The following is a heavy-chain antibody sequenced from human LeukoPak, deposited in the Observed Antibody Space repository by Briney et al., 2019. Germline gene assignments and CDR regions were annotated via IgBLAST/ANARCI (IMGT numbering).Heavy chain of an antibody. Sequence: PSETLSLTCTVSGGSISSSSSYWGWIRLPPGEGLGWIRSIYYSGSTYYNPSLKSRVTISVDTSKNRFSLKLSSVTAADTAVYYCARGRRGKIDNWGQGTLVTVSS. CDR3: ARGRRGKIDN. J-gene: IGHJ4*02. V-gene: IGHV4-39*01. D-gene: IGHD1-26*01. CDR2: IYYSGST. CDR1: GGSISSSSSY.